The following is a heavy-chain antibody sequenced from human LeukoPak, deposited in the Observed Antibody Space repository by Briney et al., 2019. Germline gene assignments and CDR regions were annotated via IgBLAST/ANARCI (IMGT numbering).Heavy chain of an antibody. CDR2: INPNSGGT. CDR1: GYTFTGYY. CDR3: ASEAYYYDSSGYYYLK. Sequence: GASVKDSCKASGYTFTGYYMHWVRQAPGQGLEWMGRINPNSGGTNYAQKFQGRVTMTRDTSISTAYMELSRLRSDDTAVYYCASEAYYYDSSGYYYLKWGQGTLVTVSS. J-gene: IGHJ4*02. D-gene: IGHD3-22*01. V-gene: IGHV1-2*06.